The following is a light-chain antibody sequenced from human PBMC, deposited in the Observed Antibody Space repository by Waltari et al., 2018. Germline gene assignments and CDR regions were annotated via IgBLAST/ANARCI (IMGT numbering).Light chain of an antibody. V-gene: IGKV4-1*01. J-gene: IGKJ1*01. CDR2: WAS. CDR1: QSVLYSSNNKNY. Sequence: DIVMTQSPDSLDVYMGERATNNRKHRQSVLYSSNNKNYLAWYQQNPGQPPKLLIYWASTRESGVPDRFSGSGSGTDFTLIISSLQAEDVAVYYCQQYYSDPWTFGQGTKVEIK. CDR3: QQYYSDPWT.